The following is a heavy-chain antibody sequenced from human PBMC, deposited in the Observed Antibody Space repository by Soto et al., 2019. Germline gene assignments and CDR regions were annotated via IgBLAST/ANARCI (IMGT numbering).Heavy chain of an antibody. V-gene: IGHV3-21*01. CDR1: GFAFRRYK. CDR3: ARATVVAGALDF. CDR2: ISSGSSNI. D-gene: IGHD2-15*01. J-gene: IGHJ4*02. Sequence: EVQLVESGGGLVKPGGSLTLSCAGSGFAFRRYKMHWVRQPPGKGLEWVAAISSGSSNIYYADSVKGRFTISRDNAKDSLYLQMDSLRAEDSAVYYCARATVVAGALDFWGQGTLVTVSS.